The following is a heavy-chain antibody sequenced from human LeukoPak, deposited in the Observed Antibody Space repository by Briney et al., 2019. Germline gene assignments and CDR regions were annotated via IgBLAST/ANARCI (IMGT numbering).Heavy chain of an antibody. D-gene: IGHD6-19*01. CDR3: AKETGIAVAGLSTY. CDR1: GVTLSSYA. CDR2: ISGSGGST. Sequence: GGSLRLSCAASGVTLSSYAMSWARQAPGKGLEWVSAISGSGGSTYYADSVKGRFTISRDNSKNTLYLQVNSLRAEDTAVYYCAKETGIAVAGLSTYWGQGTLVTVSS. V-gene: IGHV3-23*01. J-gene: IGHJ4*02.